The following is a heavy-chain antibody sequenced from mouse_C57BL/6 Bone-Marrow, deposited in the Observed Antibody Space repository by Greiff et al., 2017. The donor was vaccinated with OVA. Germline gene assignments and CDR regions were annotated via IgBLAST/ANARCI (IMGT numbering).Heavy chain of an antibody. V-gene: IGHV5-16*01. CDR1: GFTFSDYY. CDR3: ARAPSYFDY. CDR2: INYDGSST. J-gene: IGHJ2*01. Sequence: EVKLMESEGGLVQPGSSMKLSCTASGFTFSDYYMAWVRQVPEKGLEWVANINYDGSSTYYLDSLKSRFIISRDNAKNILYLQMSSLKSEDTATYYCARAPSYFDYWGQGTTLTVSS.